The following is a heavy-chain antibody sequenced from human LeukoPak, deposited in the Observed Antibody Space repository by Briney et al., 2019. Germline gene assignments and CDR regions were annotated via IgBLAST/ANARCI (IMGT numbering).Heavy chain of an antibody. Sequence: PSETLSLTCTVSGGSVSSGSYYWSWIRQPPGKGLEWIGYTDYSGSTNYNPSLKSRVTISVDTSKNQFSLKLSSVTAADTAVYYCARTRKYSSGLFDYWGQGTLVTVSS. CDR2: TDYSGST. V-gene: IGHV4-61*01. D-gene: IGHD6-19*01. CDR3: ARTRKYSSGLFDY. J-gene: IGHJ4*02. CDR1: GGSVSSGSYY.